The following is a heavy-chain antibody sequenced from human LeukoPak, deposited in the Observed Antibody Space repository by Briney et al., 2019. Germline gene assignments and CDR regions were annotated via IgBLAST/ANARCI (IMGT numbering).Heavy chain of an antibody. J-gene: IGHJ4*02. CDR2: IYYSGST. Sequence: PSDCLSLACSVAGGSISSYYGSWIRQPPGKGLGWVGYIYYSGSTNYDPSLQSRITISVDTSKNQFYLKLSTVSAADTAVYYCASAGGSGSYPLDHWGQGTLVTVSS. CDR3: ASAGGSGSYPLDH. CDR1: GGSISSYY. V-gene: IGHV4-59*07. D-gene: IGHD3-10*01.